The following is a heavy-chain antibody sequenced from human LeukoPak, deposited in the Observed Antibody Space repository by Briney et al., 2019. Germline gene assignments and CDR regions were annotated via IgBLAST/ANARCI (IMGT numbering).Heavy chain of an antibody. CDR3: AKVKTDYRNAWFFDY. D-gene: IGHD4-11*01. Sequence: PGGSLRLSCVASGVTFSSYGMHWVRQAPGKGLEWVAVAQYDGTKKYYADSVEGRFTISRDISTNTLYLQMDSLRAEDSAVYYCAKVKTDYRNAWFFDYWGQGTLVTVSS. J-gene: IGHJ4*02. CDR1: GVTFSSYG. CDR2: AQYDGTKK. V-gene: IGHV3-30*02.